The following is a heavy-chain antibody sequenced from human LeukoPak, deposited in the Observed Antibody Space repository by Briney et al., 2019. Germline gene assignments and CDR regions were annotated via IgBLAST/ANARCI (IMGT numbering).Heavy chain of an antibody. CDR2: IYHSGST. D-gene: IGHD3-10*01. CDR3: ARIPYGSGSYYAFDP. J-gene: IGHJ5*02. V-gene: IGHV4-4*02. Sequence: ASGTLSLTCAVSGGSISSSNWWSWVRPPPGKGLEWIGEIYHSGSTNYNPSLKSRVTISVDKSKNQFSLKLSSVTAADTAVYYCARIPYGSGSYYAFDPWGQGTLVTVSS. CDR1: GGSISSSNW.